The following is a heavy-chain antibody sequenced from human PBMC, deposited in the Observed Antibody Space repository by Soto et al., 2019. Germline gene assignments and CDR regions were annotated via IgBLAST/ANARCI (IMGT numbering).Heavy chain of an antibody. CDR3: ARDLAVGLVDY. CDR1: GYTFTSYG. D-gene: IGHD6-19*01. Sequence: QVQLVQSGAEVKKPGASVKVSCKASGYTFTSYGISWVRQAPGQGLEWMGWISAYNGNTKYAQKLQGRVTMTTDTDTSTAYMEVRSLRSDDTAMYYCARDLAVGLVDYWGQGTLVTVSS. V-gene: IGHV1-18*01. J-gene: IGHJ4*02. CDR2: ISAYNGNT.